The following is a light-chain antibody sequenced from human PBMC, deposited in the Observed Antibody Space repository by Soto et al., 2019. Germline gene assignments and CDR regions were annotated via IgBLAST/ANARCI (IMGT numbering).Light chain of an antibody. CDR1: SSDVGGYNY. CDR3: SSYTSSSTPLYV. Sequence: QSVLTQPASVSGSPGQSITISCTGNSSDVGGYNYVSWYQQHPGKAPQLMIYDVSNRPSGVSNRFSGSKSGNTASLTISGLQAEDEADYYCSSYTSSSTPLYVFGTGTKVTVL. CDR2: DVS. V-gene: IGLV2-14*01. J-gene: IGLJ1*01.